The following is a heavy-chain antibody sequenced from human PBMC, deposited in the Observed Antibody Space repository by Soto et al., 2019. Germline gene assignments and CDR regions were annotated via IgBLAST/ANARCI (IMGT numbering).Heavy chain of an antibody. V-gene: IGHV1-2*02. J-gene: IGHJ6*02. Sequence: ASVTVSCQASRYTCNCYYMHWVRQAPGQGLEWMGWINPNSGGTNYAQKFQGRVTMTRDTYIGTAYMELSMRRSDDTAVYYCAREPPAVRFYYYYGMDVWGQGTTVTVS. D-gene: IGHD4-4*01. CDR1: RYTCNCYY. CDR3: AREPPAVRFYYYYGMDV. CDR2: INPNSGGT.